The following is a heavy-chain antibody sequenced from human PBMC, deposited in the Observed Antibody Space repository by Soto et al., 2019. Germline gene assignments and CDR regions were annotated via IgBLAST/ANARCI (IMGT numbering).Heavy chain of an antibody. V-gene: IGHV4-4*07. Sequence: SETLSLTCAVSGTSISDYYWTWIRQPAGKGLEWIGRIDTSGSTNYNPSLKSRVTMSLDTSKSHFSLRLTSVTAADTAVYYCARYSSNWFQTEGMDVWGQGTTVTVSS. J-gene: IGHJ6*02. CDR2: IDTSGST. D-gene: IGHD6-13*01. CDR1: GTSISDYY. CDR3: ARYSSNWFQTEGMDV.